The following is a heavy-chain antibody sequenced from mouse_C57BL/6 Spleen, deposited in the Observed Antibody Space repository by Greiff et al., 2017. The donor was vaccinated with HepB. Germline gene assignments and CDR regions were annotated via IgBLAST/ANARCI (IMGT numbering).Heavy chain of an antibody. V-gene: IGHV5-4*01. J-gene: IGHJ3*01. CDR2: ISDGGSYT. D-gene: IGHD1-1*01. Sequence: EVKLVESGGGLVKPGGSLKLTCAASGFTFSSYAMSWVRQTPEKRLGWVATISDGGSYTYYPDNVKGRFTISRDNAKNNLYLQMSHLKSEDTAMYYCAREDYYGRSFFAYWGQGTLVTVSA. CDR1: GFTFSSYA. CDR3: AREDYYGRSFFAY.